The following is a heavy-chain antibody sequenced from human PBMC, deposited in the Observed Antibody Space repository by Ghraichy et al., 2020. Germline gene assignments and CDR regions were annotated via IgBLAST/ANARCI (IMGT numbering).Heavy chain of an antibody. D-gene: IGHD6-6*01. CDR2: IYYSGST. CDR3: ARSRSEQLGLYYYYYGMDV. CDR1: GGSISSYY. V-gene: IGHV4-59*01. Sequence: SETLSLTCTVSGGSISSYYWSWIRQPPGKGLEWIGYIYYSGSTNYNPSLKSRVTISVDTSKNQFSLKLSSVTAADTAVYYCARSRSEQLGLYYYYYGMDVWGQGTTVTVSS. J-gene: IGHJ6*02.